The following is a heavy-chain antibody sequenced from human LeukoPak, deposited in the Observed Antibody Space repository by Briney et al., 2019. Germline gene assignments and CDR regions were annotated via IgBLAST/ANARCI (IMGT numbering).Heavy chain of an antibody. Sequence: ESGPTLVKPTQTLTLTCTFSGFSLSTSRVGVGWVRQPPGKALEWLALIYWDDDKRYSPSLKSRLTITKDPSKNQVVLTMTNMDPVDTATYYCAHPDSSGWCFAYWGQGTLVTVSS. D-gene: IGHD6-19*01. CDR2: IYWDDDK. CDR3: AHPDSSGWCFAY. CDR1: GFSLSTSRVG. J-gene: IGHJ4*02. V-gene: IGHV2-5*02.